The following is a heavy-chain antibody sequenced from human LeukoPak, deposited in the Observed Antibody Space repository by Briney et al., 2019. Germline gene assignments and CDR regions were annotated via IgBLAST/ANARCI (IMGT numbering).Heavy chain of an antibody. Sequence: GGSLRLSCAASGFTVSSNYMSWVRQAPGKGLDWVSVIYSGGYTYYADSVKGRFTISRDNSKNTLYLQMNSLRVEDTAVYYCARERGGSYPGGFDYWGQGTLVTVSS. CDR2: IYSGGYT. V-gene: IGHV3-53*01. D-gene: IGHD1-26*01. J-gene: IGHJ4*02. CDR3: ARERGGSYPGGFDY. CDR1: GFTVSSNY.